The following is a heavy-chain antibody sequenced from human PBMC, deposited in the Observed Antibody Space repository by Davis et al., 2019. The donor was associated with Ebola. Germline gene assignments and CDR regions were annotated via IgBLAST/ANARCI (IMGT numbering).Heavy chain of an antibody. J-gene: IGHJ4*02. CDR2: ISGSGGST. CDR3: ARDLGYSYGRYFDY. Sequence: GESLKISCAASGFTFSSYAMSWVRQAPGKGLEWVSAISGSGGSTYYADSVKGRFTISRDNSKNTLYLQMNSLRDEDTAVYYCARDLGYSYGRYFDYWGQGTLVTVSS. V-gene: IGHV3-23*01. CDR1: GFTFSSYA. D-gene: IGHD5-18*01.